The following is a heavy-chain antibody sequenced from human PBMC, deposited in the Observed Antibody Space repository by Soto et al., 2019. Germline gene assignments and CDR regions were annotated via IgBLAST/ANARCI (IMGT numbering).Heavy chain of an antibody. V-gene: IGHV3-30-3*01. CDR3: ARGDREDIAVVVGARPGEYGVDV. J-gene: IGHJ6*02. D-gene: IGHD2-15*01. CDR1: GFTFRSYA. CDR2: ISYDGSNK. Sequence: PGGSLILSCAASGFTFRSYAMHWVRQAPGKGLECVAVISYDGSNKFYRDSVKGRFTISRDNSKNTLYLQINSLRYEDTAVYYCARGDREDIAVVVGARPGEYGVDVWGQGTTVTVSS.